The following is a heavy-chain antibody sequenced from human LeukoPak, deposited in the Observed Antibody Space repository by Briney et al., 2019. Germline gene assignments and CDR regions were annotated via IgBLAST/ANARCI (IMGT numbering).Heavy chain of an antibody. CDR1: GFTFSTYW. CDR2: IKGDESAR. J-gene: IGHJ4*02. Sequence: GGSLRLSCAASGFTFSTYWMAWVRQAPGKGLEWVANIKGDESARHHADSVKGRFTISRDNAKKSVYLQMSSLRGDDTAVYYCARDVGGSLDYWGQGTLVTVSS. V-gene: IGHV3-7*01. CDR3: ARDVGGSLDY. D-gene: IGHD1-26*01.